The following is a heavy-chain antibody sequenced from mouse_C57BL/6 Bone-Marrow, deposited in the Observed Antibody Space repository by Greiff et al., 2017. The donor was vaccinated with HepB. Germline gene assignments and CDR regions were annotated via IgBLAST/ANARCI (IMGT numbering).Heavy chain of an antibody. D-gene: IGHD1-1*01. CDR2: IWGGGST. Sequence: VKLVESGPGLVAPSQSLSITCTVSGFSLTSYGVDWVRQPPGKGLEWLGVIWGGGSTNYNSALMSRLSISKDNSKSQVFLKMNSLQTDDTAMYYCAKETTVVANGSYAMDYWGQGTSVTVSS. CDR1: GFSLTSYG. J-gene: IGHJ4*01. CDR3: AKETTVVANGSYAMDY. V-gene: IGHV2-9*01.